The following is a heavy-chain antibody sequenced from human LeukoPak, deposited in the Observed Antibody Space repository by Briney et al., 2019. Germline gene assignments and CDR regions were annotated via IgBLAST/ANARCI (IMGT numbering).Heavy chain of an antibody. CDR3: ARGIDTAMVTWEKDYYGSSGCHYFDY. D-gene: IGHD3-22*01. V-gene: IGHV4-61*01. CDR2: IYYSGST. J-gene: IGHJ4*02. Sequence: SETLSLTCTVSGGSVSSGSYYWSWIRQPPGKGLEWIGYIYYSGSTNYNPSLKSRVTISVDTSKNQFSLKLSSVTAADTAVYYCARGIDTAMVTWEKDYYGSSGCHYFDYWGQGTLVTVSS. CDR1: GGSVSSGSYY.